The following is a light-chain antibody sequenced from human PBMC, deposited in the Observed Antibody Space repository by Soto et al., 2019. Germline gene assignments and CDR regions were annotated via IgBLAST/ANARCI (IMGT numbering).Light chain of an antibody. CDR1: QDITNY. CDR2: DAS. J-gene: IGKJ5*01. Sequence: DIQMTQSPSSLSASVGDRVTITCQASQDITNYLNWYQQKPGRAPRLLLYDASSLETGVPSRFSGSGSGTDFTLTISSLQPEDVATYYCQHYDHLPITFGQGTHWRL. CDR3: QHYDHLPIT. V-gene: IGKV1-33*01.